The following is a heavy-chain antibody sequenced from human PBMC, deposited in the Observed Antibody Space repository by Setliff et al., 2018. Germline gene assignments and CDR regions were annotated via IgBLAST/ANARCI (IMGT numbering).Heavy chain of an antibody. CDR1: GFRFSDLY. V-gene: IGHV3-11*04. CDR3: ARAQNIFAGNLDS. Sequence: GGSLRLSCAASGFRFSDLYMSWVRQVPGKGLEWLSKISGAGTTVYYADSVRGRFTISRDNSQNTVYLQMNALSGDDTALYFCARAQNIFAGNLDSWGQGTLVTVSS. J-gene: IGHJ4*02. CDR2: ISGAGTTV.